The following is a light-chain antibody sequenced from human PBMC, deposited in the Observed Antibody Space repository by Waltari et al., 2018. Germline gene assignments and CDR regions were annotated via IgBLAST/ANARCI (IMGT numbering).Light chain of an antibody. J-gene: IGLJ3*02. CDR2: NNN. V-gene: IGLV1-44*01. CDR3: AAWDYSLNGPA. CDR1: STNIGSNT. Sequence: ISCSGSSTNIGSNTINWYRQLPGAAPKLLIYNNNQRPSGVPDRFSGSKSGTSASLAISGLQSEDEADYYCAAWDYSLNGPAFGGGTRLTVL.